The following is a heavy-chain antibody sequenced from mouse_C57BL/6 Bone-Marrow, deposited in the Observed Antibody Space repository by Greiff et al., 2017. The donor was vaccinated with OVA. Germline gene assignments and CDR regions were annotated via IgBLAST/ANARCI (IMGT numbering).Heavy chain of an antibody. D-gene: IGHD2-4*01. Sequence: EVKLVESGRDLVKPGGSLKLSCAASGFTFSSYGMSWVRQTPDKRLEWVATISSGGSYTYYPDSVKGRFTISRDNAKNTLYLQMSSLKSEDTAMYYCARRAYYDYDRWYFDVWGTGTTVTVSS. CDR2: ISSGGSYT. CDR1: GFTFSSYG. V-gene: IGHV5-6*02. J-gene: IGHJ1*03. CDR3: ARRAYYDYDRWYFDV.